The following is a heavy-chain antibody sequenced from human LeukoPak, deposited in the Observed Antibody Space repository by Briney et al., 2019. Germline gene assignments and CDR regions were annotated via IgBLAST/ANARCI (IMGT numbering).Heavy chain of an antibody. Sequence: SETLSLTCTVSGGSISSYYWSWIRQPPGKGLEWIGYIYYSGSTNYNPSLKSRVTISEDTSKNQFSLKLSSVTAADTAVYYCARVCRDYYGSGSYCWDYWGQGTLVTVSS. CDR2: IYYSGST. CDR3: ARVCRDYYGSGSYCWDY. J-gene: IGHJ4*02. D-gene: IGHD3-10*01. V-gene: IGHV4-59*01. CDR1: GGSISSYY.